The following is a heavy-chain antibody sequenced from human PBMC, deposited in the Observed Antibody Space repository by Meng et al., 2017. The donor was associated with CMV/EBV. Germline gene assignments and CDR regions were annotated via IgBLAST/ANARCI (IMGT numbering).Heavy chain of an antibody. CDR1: GGSISSSSYY. Sequence: SETLSLTCTVSGGSISSSSYYWGWIRQPPGKGLEWIGSIYYSGSTYYNPSLKSRVTISVDTSKNQFSLRLSSVTAADTAVYYCARVLSPVAAAGPYYFDYWGQGTLVTVSS. CDR3: ARVLSPVAAAGPYYFDY. CDR2: IYYSGST. J-gene: IGHJ4*02. D-gene: IGHD6-13*01. V-gene: IGHV4-39*07.